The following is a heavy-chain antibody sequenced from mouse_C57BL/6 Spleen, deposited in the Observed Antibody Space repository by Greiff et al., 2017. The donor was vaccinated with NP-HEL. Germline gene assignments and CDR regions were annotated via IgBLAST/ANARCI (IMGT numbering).Heavy chain of an antibody. D-gene: IGHD1-1*01. CDR2: ISDGGSYT. CDR1: GFTFSSYA. Sequence: EVQGVESGGGLVKPGGSLKLSCAASGFTFSSYAMSWVRQTPEQRLEWVATISDGGSYTYYPDNVKGRFTISRDNAKNNLYLQMSHLKSEDTAMYYCARDYYGSSSIWFAYWGQGTLVTVSA. J-gene: IGHJ3*01. CDR3: ARDYYGSSSIWFAY. V-gene: IGHV5-4*01.